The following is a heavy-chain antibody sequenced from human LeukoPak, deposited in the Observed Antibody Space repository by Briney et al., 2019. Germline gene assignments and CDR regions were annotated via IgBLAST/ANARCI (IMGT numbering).Heavy chain of an antibody. CDR2: IYYSGST. D-gene: IGHD3-10*01. CDR1: GGSISSGDYY. J-gene: IGHJ4*02. V-gene: IGHV4-30-4*08. CDR3: ASSNYYYGSGSVPPIDY. Sequence: SQTLSLTCTVSGGSISSGDYYWSWIRQPPGKGLEWIGYIYYSGSTYYNPSLKSRVTISVDTSKNQFSLKLSSVTAADTAVYYCASSNYYYGSGSVPPIDYSCRGTLVSLSS.